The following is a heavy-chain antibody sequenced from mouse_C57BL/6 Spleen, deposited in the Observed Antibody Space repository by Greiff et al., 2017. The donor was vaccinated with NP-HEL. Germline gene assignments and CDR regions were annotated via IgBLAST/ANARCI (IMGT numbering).Heavy chain of an antibody. CDR3: ARGGVTTVVRYFDV. Sequence: VQLQQPGAELVKPGASVKLSCKASGYTFTSYWMHWVKPRPGQGLEWIGMIHPNSGSTNYNEKFKSKATLTVVKSSSTAYRQLSSLTSEDSAVDYCARGGVTTVVRYFDVWGTGTTVTVSS. D-gene: IGHD1-1*01. CDR2: IHPNSGST. V-gene: IGHV1-64*01. J-gene: IGHJ1*03. CDR1: GYTFTSYW.